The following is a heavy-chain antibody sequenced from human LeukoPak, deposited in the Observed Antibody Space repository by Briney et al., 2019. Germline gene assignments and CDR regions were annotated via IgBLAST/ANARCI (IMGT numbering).Heavy chain of an antibody. CDR3: AKDMATYGGNAPDY. D-gene: IGHD4-23*01. CDR1: GFTFSSYA. CDR2: ISGSGGST. Sequence: GGSLRLPCAASGFTFSSYAMSWVRQAPGKGLEWVSAISGSGGSTYYADSVKGRFTISRDNSKNTLYLQMNSLRAEDTAVYYCAKDMATYGGNAPDYWGQGTLVTVSS. J-gene: IGHJ4*02. V-gene: IGHV3-23*01.